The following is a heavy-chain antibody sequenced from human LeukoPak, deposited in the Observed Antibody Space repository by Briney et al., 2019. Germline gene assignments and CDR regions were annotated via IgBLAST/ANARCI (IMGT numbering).Heavy chain of an antibody. Sequence: GGSLRLSCAASGFIFSSNYMTWVRQAPGKGLEWVSVIFSGGSTYYADSVKGRVTISRDNSKNTLYLQMNNLRGEDTAVYYCARVEPTRSDFDYWGQGTLVTVSS. CDR3: ARVEPTRSDFDY. V-gene: IGHV3-53*01. CDR1: GFIFSSNY. J-gene: IGHJ4*02. CDR2: IFSGGST. D-gene: IGHD1-1*01.